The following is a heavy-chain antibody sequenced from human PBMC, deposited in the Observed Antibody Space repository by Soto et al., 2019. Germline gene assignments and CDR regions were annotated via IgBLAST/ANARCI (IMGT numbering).Heavy chain of an antibody. CDR3: AKSGGGGYRFFDP. D-gene: IGHD3-16*01. Sequence: PGGSLRLSCAASGFTFGSYVMTWVRQAPGKGLEWVSAISVSGSTTYYADSVKGRFTISRDNSKNTLYLQMNSLRAEDTAVYYCAKSGGGGYRFFDPWAQGALVTVSS. J-gene: IGHJ5*02. CDR1: GFTFGSYV. CDR2: ISVSGSTT. V-gene: IGHV3-23*01.